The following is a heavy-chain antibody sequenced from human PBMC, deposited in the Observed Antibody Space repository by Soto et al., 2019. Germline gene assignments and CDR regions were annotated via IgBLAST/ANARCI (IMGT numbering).Heavy chain of an antibody. CDR1: GYSLTSYW. Sequence: EVQLVQSAAEVKKPGESLRISCKGSGYSLTSYWISWVRQMPGKGLEWMGRIDPSDSYTNYSPSFQGHVTISADKSICTAYLQWSSLKASDTAMYYCARLSGPYDSSGYYYRGWYFDLWGRGTLVTVSS. CDR2: IDPSDSYT. D-gene: IGHD3-22*01. J-gene: IGHJ2*01. V-gene: IGHV5-10-1*03. CDR3: ARLSGPYDSSGYYYRGWYFDL.